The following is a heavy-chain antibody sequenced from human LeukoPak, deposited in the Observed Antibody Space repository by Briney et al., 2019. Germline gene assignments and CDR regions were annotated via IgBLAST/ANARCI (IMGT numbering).Heavy chain of an antibody. CDR3: ARDPAFDI. V-gene: IGHV4-39*02. CDR2: IYYSGST. J-gene: IGHJ3*02. CDR1: GGSISSSSYY. Sequence: SETLSLTCTVSGGSISSSSYYWGWIRQPPGKGLEWIGSIYYSGSTYYNPSLKSRVTISVDTSKNQFSLKLSSVTAADTAVYYCARDPAFDIWGQGTMVTVSS.